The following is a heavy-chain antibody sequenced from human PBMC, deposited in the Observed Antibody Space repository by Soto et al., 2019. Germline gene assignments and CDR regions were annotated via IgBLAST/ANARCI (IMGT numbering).Heavy chain of an antibody. Sequence: EVQVLESGGGLVQPGGSLRLSCIASGLTLSNYAMTWVRQAPGRGQEWVSTVTGSGPTYYADSVKGRFAIFRDNSKNILYLQMNSLRAEDTAIYYCAKSLRTTAATGYWFDPWGQGSQVTVSS. J-gene: IGHJ5*02. D-gene: IGHD4-17*01. CDR3: AKSLRTTAATGYWFDP. CDR1: GLTLSNYA. V-gene: IGHV3-23*01. CDR2: VTGSGPT.